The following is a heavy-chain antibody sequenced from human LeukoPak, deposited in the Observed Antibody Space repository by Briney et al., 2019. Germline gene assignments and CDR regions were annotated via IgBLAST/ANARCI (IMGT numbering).Heavy chain of an antibody. Sequence: PGGSLRLSCAASGFTFSSYSMTWVRQVPGKGLEWVANIHKAGTESYYVDSVKGRFAISRDNAKNSLYLQLSSLRVDDTAVYYCARVGTWELQRVFGYWGQGTLVTVSS. D-gene: IGHD1-26*01. CDR2: IHKAGTES. CDR3: ARVGTWELQRVFGY. CDR1: GFTFSSYS. V-gene: IGHV3-7*01. J-gene: IGHJ4*02.